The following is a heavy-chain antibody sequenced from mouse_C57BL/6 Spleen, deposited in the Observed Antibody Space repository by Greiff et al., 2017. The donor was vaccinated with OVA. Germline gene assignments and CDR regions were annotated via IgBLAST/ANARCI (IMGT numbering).Heavy chain of an antibody. CDR2: IYPRSGNT. D-gene: IGHD3-2*02. J-gene: IGHJ2*01. CDR3: ARRTAQAHLSFDY. CDR1: GENGTSYG. V-gene: IGHV1-81*01. Sequence: QVQLQQSGAELARPGASGKLSCKASGENGTSYGIRWVKQRTGQGLEWIGEIYPRSGNTYYNEKFKGKATLTADKSSSTASMELRSLTSEDSAVYFCARRTAQAHLSFDYWGQGTTLTVSS.